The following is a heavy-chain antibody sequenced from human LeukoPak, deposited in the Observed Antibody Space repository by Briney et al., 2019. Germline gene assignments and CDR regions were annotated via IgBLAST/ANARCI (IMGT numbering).Heavy chain of an antibody. D-gene: IGHD3-22*01. CDR3: ARDVAYYDSSGYYYFDY. V-gene: IGHV1-2*02. CDR1: GYTFTGYY. Sequence: VASVKVSCKASGYTFTGYYMHWVRQAPGQGLEWMGWINPNSGGTNYAQKFQGRVTMTRDTSISTAYMELSRLRSDDTAVYYCARDVAYYDSSGYYYFDYWGQGTLVTVSS. J-gene: IGHJ4*02. CDR2: INPNSGGT.